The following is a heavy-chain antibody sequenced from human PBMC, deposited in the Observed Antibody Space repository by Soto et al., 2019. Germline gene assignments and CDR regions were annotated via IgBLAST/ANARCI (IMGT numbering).Heavy chain of an antibody. V-gene: IGHV1-69*11. CDR3: AKIRGGVYTT. CDR1: GGIFNSYG. Sequence: QVHLVQSGAEVKKPGSSVKVSCNPSGGIFNSYGISWVRQGPGQGLQWMGGINPLLGSTNYAEKFQGRLTITADDSRRTVYMELINLRPEDTATYFCAKIRGGVYTTWGQGTLVSVSS. D-gene: IGHD3-10*01. CDR2: INPLLGST. J-gene: IGHJ5*02.